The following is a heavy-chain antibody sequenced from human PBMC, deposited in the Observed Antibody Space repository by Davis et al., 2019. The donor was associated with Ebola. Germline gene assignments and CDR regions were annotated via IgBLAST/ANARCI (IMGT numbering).Heavy chain of an antibody. D-gene: IGHD6-19*01. CDR1: GYSFTSYW. J-gene: IGHJ5*02. Sequence: PGGSLRLSCKGSGYSFTSYWIGWVRQMPGKGLEWMGIIYPGDSDTRYSPSFQGQVTISADKSISTAYLQWSSLKASDTAMYYCARVGISGSGWTRDNWFDPWGQGTLVTVSS. CDR3: ARVGISGSGWTRDNWFDP. V-gene: IGHV5-51*01. CDR2: IYPGDSDT.